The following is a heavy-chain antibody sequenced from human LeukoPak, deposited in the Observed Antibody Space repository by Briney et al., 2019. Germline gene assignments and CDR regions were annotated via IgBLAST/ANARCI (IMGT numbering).Heavy chain of an antibody. CDR1: GGSISIYY. D-gene: IGHD3-3*02. V-gene: IGHV4-59*01. CDR2: IYDSGST. J-gene: IGHJ4*02. CDR3: ARQSISGSSLSYFDY. Sequence: PSETLSLTCSVSGGSISIYYWSWIRQPPGKGLEWIGNIYDSGSTNYNPSLKSRVTISVDTSKTQCSLKLSSVTAADTAVYYCARQSISGSSLSYFDYWGQGTLVNVSS.